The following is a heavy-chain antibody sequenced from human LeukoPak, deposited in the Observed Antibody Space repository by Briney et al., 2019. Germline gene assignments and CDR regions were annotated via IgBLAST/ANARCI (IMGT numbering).Heavy chain of an antibody. V-gene: IGHV1-18*01. D-gene: IGHD3-10*01. J-gene: IGHJ4*02. CDR3: ARDRGWFGELGESVQPSDY. Sequence: GSSVKVSCKASGCTFTSYGISWVRQAPGQGLEWMGWISAYNGNTNYAQKLQGRVTMTTDTSASTAYMELRSLRSDDTAVYYCARDRGWFGELGESVQPSDYWGQGTLVTVSS. CDR2: ISAYNGNT. CDR1: GCTFTSYG.